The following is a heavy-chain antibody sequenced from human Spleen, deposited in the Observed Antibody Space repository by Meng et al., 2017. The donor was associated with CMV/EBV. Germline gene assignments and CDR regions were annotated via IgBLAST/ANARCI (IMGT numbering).Heavy chain of an antibody. D-gene: IGHD6-6*01. Sequence: KVSCKGSGYSFTSYWIGWVRQMPGKGLEWMGIIYPGDSDTRYSPSFQGQVTISADKSISTAYLQWSSLKASDTAMYYCLRYSSSSGLDYWGQGTLVTVSS. V-gene: IGHV5-51*01. CDR1: GYSFTSYW. CDR3: LRYSSSSGLDY. CDR2: IYPGDSDT. J-gene: IGHJ4*02.